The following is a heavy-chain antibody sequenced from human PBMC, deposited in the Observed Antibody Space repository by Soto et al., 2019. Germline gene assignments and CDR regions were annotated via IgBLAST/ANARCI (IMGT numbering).Heavy chain of an antibody. D-gene: IGHD5-18*01. Sequence: SETLSLTCAVSGGSISSGGYSWSWIRQPPGKGLEWIGYIYYSGSTYYNPSLKSRVTISVDTSKNQFSLKLSSVTAADTAVYYCASDSYGSLGLDYWGQGTLVTVSS. CDR2: IYYSGST. J-gene: IGHJ4*02. CDR1: GGSISSGGYS. V-gene: IGHV4-31*11. CDR3: ASDSYGSLGLDY.